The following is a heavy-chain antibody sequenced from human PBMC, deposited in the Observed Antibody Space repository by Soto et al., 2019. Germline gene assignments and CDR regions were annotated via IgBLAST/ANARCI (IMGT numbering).Heavy chain of an antibody. CDR3: ANRAGAFDI. D-gene: IGHD6-13*01. Sequence: GESLKISCKGSGYNFASYWIGWVRQMPGKDLEWMGIIYPGDSETRYSPSFQGQVIFSADKSISTAYLQWSSLKASDTAMYYCANRAGAFDIWGQGTMVTVSS. CDR2: IYPGDSET. J-gene: IGHJ3*02. V-gene: IGHV5-51*01. CDR1: GYNFASYW.